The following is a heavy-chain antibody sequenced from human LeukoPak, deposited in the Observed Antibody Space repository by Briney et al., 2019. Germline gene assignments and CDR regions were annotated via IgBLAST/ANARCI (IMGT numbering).Heavy chain of an antibody. CDR2: SYNSGCT. CDR3: ARDNWGSLDY. J-gene: IGHJ4*02. Sequence: SETLSLTCAVSGGSVNSAGHPWRWIRQPPGRGLEWIGYSYNSGCTNCNPSLKSRVTISVDTSKNQFSLKLNSVTAADTAIYYCARDNWGSLDYWGQGILVTVSS. V-gene: IGHV4-61*08. D-gene: IGHD3-16*01. CDR1: GGSVNSAGHP.